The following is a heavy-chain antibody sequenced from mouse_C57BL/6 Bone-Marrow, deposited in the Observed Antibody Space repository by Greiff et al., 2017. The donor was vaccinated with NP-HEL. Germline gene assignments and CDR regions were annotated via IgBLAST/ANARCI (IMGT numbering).Heavy chain of an antibody. CDR2: INPSTGGT. CDR1: GYSFTGYY. CDR3: ARKITTVVDFDY. V-gene: IGHV1-42*01. D-gene: IGHD1-1*01. J-gene: IGHJ2*01. Sequence: VQLQQSGPELVKPGASVKISCKASGYSFTGYYMNWVKQSPEKSLEWIGEINPSTGGTTYNQKFKAKATLTVDKSSSTAYMQLKSLTSEDSAVYYCARKITTVVDFDYWGQGTTLTVSS.